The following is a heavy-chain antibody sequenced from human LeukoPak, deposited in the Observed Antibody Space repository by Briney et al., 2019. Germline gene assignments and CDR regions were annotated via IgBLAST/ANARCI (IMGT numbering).Heavy chain of an antibody. J-gene: IGHJ4*02. CDR1: GGSISSGGYY. CDR3: ARGGYTAMAY. V-gene: IGHV4-31*03. CDR2: IYYSGST. Sequence: SQTLSLTCTVSGGSISSGGYYWSWIRQHPGKGLEWIGYIYYSGSTYYNPSLKSRVTISVDRSKNQFSLKLSSVTAADTAVYYCARGGYTAMAYWGQGTLVTVSS. D-gene: IGHD5-18*01.